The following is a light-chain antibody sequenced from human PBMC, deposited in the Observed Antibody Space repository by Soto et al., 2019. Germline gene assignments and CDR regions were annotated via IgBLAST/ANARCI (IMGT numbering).Light chain of an antibody. CDR1: NIGSES. CDR3: QVWDTTNDPPYV. J-gene: IGLJ1*01. CDR2: DDN. V-gene: IGLV3-21*02. Sequence: LTQPPSLLVAPGQTARITCGGNNIGSESVHWYQQRPVQATVLVAYDDNDRPSGIPERFSGSNSGNTATLSITRVEAGDEDAYYCQVWDTTNDPPYVFGTGTKVTVL.